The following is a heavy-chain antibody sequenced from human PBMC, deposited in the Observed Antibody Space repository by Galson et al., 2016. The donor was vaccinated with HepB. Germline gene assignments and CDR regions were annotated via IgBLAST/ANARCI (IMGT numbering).Heavy chain of an antibody. V-gene: IGHV4-59*11. CDR3: ASHDYWNDNHDSFDI. CDR2: ISLRGSGST. D-gene: IGHD3/OR15-3a*01. J-gene: IGHJ3*02. Sequence: SETLSLTCTVSGGSISGHYWSWIRQPPGKGLEWIGFISLRGSGSTSYNHSLKSRVTISGDTSKNQISLRLRPVIAADTAVYYCASHDYWNDNHDSFDIWGQGTRVTVSS. CDR1: GGSISGHY.